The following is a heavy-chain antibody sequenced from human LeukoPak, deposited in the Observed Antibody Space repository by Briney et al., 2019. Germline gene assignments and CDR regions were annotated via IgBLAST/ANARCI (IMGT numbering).Heavy chain of an antibody. CDR3: ARNYESGYSIGP. Sequence: SETLSLTCAVSGGSINSIYWWSWVRQPPGKGLEWIGEIQHSGNINYNLSLKSRVTISVDKSKNQFSLTVTSVTAADTAIYYCARNYESGYSIGPWGQGTLVTVSS. CDR2: IQHSGNI. D-gene: IGHD3-3*01. J-gene: IGHJ5*02. V-gene: IGHV4-4*02. CDR1: GGSINSIYW.